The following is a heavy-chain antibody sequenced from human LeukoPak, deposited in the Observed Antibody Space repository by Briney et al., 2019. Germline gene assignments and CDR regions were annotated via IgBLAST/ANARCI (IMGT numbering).Heavy chain of an antibody. CDR3: ASVRQPGSGSKGAFDI. D-gene: IGHD3-10*01. CDR1: GYTFTGYY. V-gene: IGHV1-2*02. Sequence: ASVKASCKASGYTFTGYYMHWVRQAPGQGLEWMGWINPNSGGTNYAQKFQGRVTMTRDTSISTAYMELSRLRSDDTAVYYCASVRQPGSGSKGAFDIWGQGTMVTVSS. CDR2: INPNSGGT. J-gene: IGHJ3*02.